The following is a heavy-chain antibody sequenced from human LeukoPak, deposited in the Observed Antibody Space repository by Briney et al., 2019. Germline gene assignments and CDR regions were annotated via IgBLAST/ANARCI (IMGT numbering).Heavy chain of an antibody. CDR2: VSHSGTT. D-gene: IGHD6-13*01. Sequence: SETLSLSCTVSGDSVNYNYWSWIRQSPGKGLEWIGAVSHSGTTNYSPSLASRVTMSVDTSNNRFSLRLSSVTAADTAVYYCARLSRIAAAGAYSYHSLDVWGQGTTVTVSS. CDR1: GDSVNYNY. J-gene: IGHJ6*02. V-gene: IGHV4-59*02. CDR3: ARLSRIAAAGAYSYHSLDV.